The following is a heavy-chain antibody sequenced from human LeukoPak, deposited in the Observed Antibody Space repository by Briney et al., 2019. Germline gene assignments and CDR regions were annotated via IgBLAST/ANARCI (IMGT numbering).Heavy chain of an antibody. Sequence: GGSLRLSCAASGFTFSNYWMYWVRQAPGKGLVWVARIKYDESITRHADSVKGRLTISRDNSKNTLYLQMNSLRAEDTAVYYCARDMVVVVPAAIHYYGMDVWGQGTTVTVSS. D-gene: IGHD2-2*01. J-gene: IGHJ6*02. V-gene: IGHV3-74*01. CDR3: ARDMVVVVPAAIHYYGMDV. CDR2: IKYDESIT. CDR1: GFTFSNYW.